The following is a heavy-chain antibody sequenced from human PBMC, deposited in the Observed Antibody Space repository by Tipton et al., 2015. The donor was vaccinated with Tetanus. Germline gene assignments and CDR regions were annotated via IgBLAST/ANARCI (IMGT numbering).Heavy chain of an antibody. CDR2: ISSNGGST. Sequence: SLRLSCAASGFTFSSYAMHWVRQAPGKGLEYVSAISSNGGSTYYANSVKGRFTISRDNSKNTLYLQMNSLRAEDTAVYYCAKDSNWNYGYFQHWGQGTLVTVSS. D-gene: IGHD1-7*01. CDR1: GFTFSSYA. V-gene: IGHV3-64*01. CDR3: AKDSNWNYGYFQH. J-gene: IGHJ1*01.